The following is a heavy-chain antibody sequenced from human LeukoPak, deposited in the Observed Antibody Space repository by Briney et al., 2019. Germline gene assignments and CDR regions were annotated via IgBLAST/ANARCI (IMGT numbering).Heavy chain of an antibody. J-gene: IGHJ4*02. D-gene: IGHD2-21*02. CDR2: MNPNSGNT. V-gene: IGHV1-8*01. Sequence: GASVKVSCKASGYTFTSYDINWVRQATGQGLEWMGWMNPNSGNTGYAQKFQGRVTMTRNTSISTAYMELSSLRSEDTAVYYCGRVAYCGGDCHPYYFDYWGQGTLVTVSS. CDR1: GYTFTSYD. CDR3: GRVAYCGGDCHPYYFDY.